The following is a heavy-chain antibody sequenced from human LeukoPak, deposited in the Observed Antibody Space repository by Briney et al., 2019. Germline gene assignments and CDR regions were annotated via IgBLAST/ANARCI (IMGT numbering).Heavy chain of an antibody. D-gene: IGHD2-21*02. CDR1: GYTFTNYF. Sequence: ASVKVSCKATGYTFTNYFMHWVRQAPGQGLEWMGIINPRGGSTGYAQKFQGRITMTTDMSTKTVYMELSSLESEDTAVYYCARRDCVGDCYSNWFDPWGQGALVTVSS. CDR2: INPRGGST. J-gene: IGHJ5*02. V-gene: IGHV1-46*01. CDR3: ARRDCVGDCYSNWFDP.